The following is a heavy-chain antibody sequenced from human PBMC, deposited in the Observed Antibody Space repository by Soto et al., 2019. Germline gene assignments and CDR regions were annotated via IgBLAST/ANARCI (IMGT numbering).Heavy chain of an antibody. CDR2: ISYDGSNK. Sequence: QVQLVESGGGVVQPGRSLRLSCAASGFTFSSYAMHWVRQAPGKGLEWVAVISYDGSNKYYADSVKGRFTISRDNSKKSLYLQVNRLRAEDTAVYYWGRGYQLLYRYYYCGMDGWGQGTTVTVSS. CDR1: GFTFSSYA. J-gene: IGHJ6*02. V-gene: IGHV3-30-3*01. CDR3: GRGYQLLYRYYYCGMDG. D-gene: IGHD2-2*01.